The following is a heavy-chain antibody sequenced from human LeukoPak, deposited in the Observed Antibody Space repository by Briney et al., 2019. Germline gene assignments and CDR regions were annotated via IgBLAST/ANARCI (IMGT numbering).Heavy chain of an antibody. V-gene: IGHV1-69*05. CDR1: GGSFNNYA. D-gene: IGHD5-12*01. CDR2: FIPILDTT. Sequence: SVKVSCKASGGSFNNYAVTWVRQAPGQGLEWMGGFIPILDTTNYAPNFQGRVTITTDESSTTAYMELSSLKWEDTALYYRARSNDYDYHFNYWGQGALVTVSS. CDR3: ARSNDYDYHFNY. J-gene: IGHJ4*02.